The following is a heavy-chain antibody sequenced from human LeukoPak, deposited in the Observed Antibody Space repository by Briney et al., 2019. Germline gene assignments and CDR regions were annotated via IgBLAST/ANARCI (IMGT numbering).Heavy chain of an antibody. Sequence: PGGSLRLSCAASGFTFSSYWMSWVRQAPGKGLEWVANIKQDGSEKYYVDSVKGRFTISRDNAKNSLYLQMNSLRAEDTAVYYCARSTWVGATLYYFDYWGQGTLVTVSS. CDR2: IKQDGSEK. J-gene: IGHJ4*02. CDR1: GFTFSSYW. D-gene: IGHD1-26*01. V-gene: IGHV3-7*01. CDR3: ARSTWVGATLYYFDY.